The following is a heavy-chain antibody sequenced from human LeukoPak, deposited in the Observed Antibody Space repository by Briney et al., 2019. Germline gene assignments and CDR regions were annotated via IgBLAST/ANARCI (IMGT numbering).Heavy chain of an antibody. D-gene: IGHD3-10*01. Sequence: GGSLRLSCAASGFTFSSYAMGWVRQAPGKGLEWVSLISGSGGSTYYADSVKGRFTVSRDNSKNTEYLQMNSLRDEDTAVYYCAAGSGSYYSVPFPFDYWGQGTLVTISS. CDR3: AAGSGSYYSVPFPFDY. CDR1: GFTFSSYA. CDR2: ISGSGGST. J-gene: IGHJ4*02. V-gene: IGHV3-23*01.